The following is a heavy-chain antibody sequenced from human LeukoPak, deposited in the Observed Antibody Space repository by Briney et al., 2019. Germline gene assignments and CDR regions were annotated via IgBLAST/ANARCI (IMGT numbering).Heavy chain of an antibody. J-gene: IGHJ3*02. CDR2: IKQDGSEK. CDR3: ASDISTGGDWDDAFDI. V-gene: IGHV3-7*01. CDR1: GFTFSSYW. Sequence: PGGSLRLSCAASGFTFSSYWMSWVRQAPGKGLEWVANIKQDGSEKYYVDSVKGRFTISRDNAKNSLYLQMNSLRAEDTAVYYCASDISTGGDWDDAFDIWGQGTMVTVSS. D-gene: IGHD3-9*01.